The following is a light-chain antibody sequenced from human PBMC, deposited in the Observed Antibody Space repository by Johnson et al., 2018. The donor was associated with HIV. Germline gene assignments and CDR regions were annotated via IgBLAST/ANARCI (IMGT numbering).Light chain of an antibody. CDR3: GTWDTSLSAGGV. CDR1: SSTIGNNF. V-gene: IGLV1-51*02. CDR2: KDN. J-gene: IGLJ1*01. Sequence: QSVLTQPPSVSAAPGQKVTISCSGSSSTIGNNFVSWYQVLPGTAPKLLIYKDNERPSGIPDRFSGSKYGTSATLGITGLQTGDEADYYCGTWDTSLSAGGVFGTGTKVTVL.